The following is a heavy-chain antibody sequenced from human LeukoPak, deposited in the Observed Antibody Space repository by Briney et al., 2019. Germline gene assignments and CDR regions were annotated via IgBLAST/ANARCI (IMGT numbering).Heavy chain of an antibody. V-gene: IGHV3-48*01. CDR2: ISSSSSTI. Sequence: GGSLRLSCAASGFTFSSYSMNWVRQAPGKGLEWVSYISSSSSTIYYADSVKGRFTISRDNAKNSLYLQMNSLRAEDTAVYYCARARGDSSGYANWFDPWGQGTLVTVSS. CDR3: ARARGDSSGYANWFDP. D-gene: IGHD3-22*01. J-gene: IGHJ5*02. CDR1: GFTFSSYS.